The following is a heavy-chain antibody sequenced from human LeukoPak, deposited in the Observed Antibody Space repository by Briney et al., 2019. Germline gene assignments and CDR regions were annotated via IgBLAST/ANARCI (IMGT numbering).Heavy chain of an antibody. CDR1: GFTFSSYW. D-gene: IGHD5-12*01. V-gene: IGHV3-7*01. CDR2: IKQDGSEK. CDR3: APQSGGYDSPIYYYGMDV. Sequence: GGPLRLSCAASGFTFSSYWMSWVRQAPGKGLEWVANIKQDGSEKYYVDSVKGRFTISRDNAKSSLYLQMNSLRAEDTAVYYCAPQSGGYDSPIYYYGMDVWGQGTTVTVSS. J-gene: IGHJ6*02.